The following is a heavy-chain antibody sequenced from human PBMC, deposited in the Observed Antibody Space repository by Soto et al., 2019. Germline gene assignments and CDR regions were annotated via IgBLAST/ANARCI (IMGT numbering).Heavy chain of an antibody. CDR3: ARRPIWSGYSFYYYYGMDV. V-gene: IGHV1-2*02. Sequence: QVQLVQSGAEVKKPGASVKVSCKASGYTFTGYYMHWVRQAPGQGLEWMGWINPNSGGTNYAQKFQGRVTMTRDTSISTAYMELSRLRSDDTAVYYCARRPIWSGYSFYYYYGMDVWGQGTTVTVSS. CDR1: GYTFTGYY. J-gene: IGHJ6*02. CDR2: INPNSGGT. D-gene: IGHD3-3*01.